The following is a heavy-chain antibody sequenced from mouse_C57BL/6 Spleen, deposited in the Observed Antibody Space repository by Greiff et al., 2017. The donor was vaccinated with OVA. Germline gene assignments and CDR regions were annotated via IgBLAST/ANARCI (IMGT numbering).Heavy chain of an antibody. J-gene: IGHJ2*01. D-gene: IGHD2-3*01. CDR3: TTGRWLLRPHFDY. Sequence: EVQLQQSGAELVRPGASVKLSCTASGFNIKDDYMHWVKQRPEQGLEWIGWIDPENGDTEYASKFQGKATITADTSSNTAYLQLSSLTSEDTAVYYCTTGRWLLRPHFDYWGQGTTLTVSS. V-gene: IGHV14-4*01. CDR1: GFNIKDDY. CDR2: IDPENGDT.